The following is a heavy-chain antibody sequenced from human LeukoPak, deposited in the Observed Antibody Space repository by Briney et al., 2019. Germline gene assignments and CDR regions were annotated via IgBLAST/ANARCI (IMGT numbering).Heavy chain of an antibody. V-gene: IGHV3-23*01. CDR3: ARVLNYYDSSGYYFSY. D-gene: IGHD3-22*01. CDR2: ISGSGGST. CDR1: GFTFSNYA. J-gene: IGHJ4*02. Sequence: GGSLRLSCSTSGFTFSNYAMTWVRQAPGKGLEWVSAISGSGGSTYYADSVKSRFTISRDNSKNTLYLQMNSLRAEDTAVYYCARVLNYYDSSGYYFSYWGQGTLVTVSS.